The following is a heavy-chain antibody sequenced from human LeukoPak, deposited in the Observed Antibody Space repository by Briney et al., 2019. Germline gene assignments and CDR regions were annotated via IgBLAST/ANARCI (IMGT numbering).Heavy chain of an antibody. CDR1: GFSLSTSGVG. V-gene: IGHV2-5*01. J-gene: IGHJ4*02. CDR2: IYWNDDK. D-gene: IGHD1-26*01. CDR3: AHSRANRVGAAYFDY. Sequence: SGPTLVKPTQTLTLTCTFSGFSLSTSGVGVGWIRQPPGKALEWLALIYWNDDKRYSPSLKSRLTITKDTSKNQVVLTMTNMDPVDTATYYCAHSRANRVGAAYFDYWGQGTLVTVSS.